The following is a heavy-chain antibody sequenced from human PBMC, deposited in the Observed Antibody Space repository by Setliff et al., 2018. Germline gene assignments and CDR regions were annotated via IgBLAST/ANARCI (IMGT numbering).Heavy chain of an antibody. D-gene: IGHD1-1*01. CDR1: GGSISSGVYY. J-gene: IGHJ4*02. V-gene: IGHV4-39*01. CDR2: IYYRGDT. CDR3: ARTGTYRYFDY. Sequence: PSETLSLTCTVSGGSISSGVYYWAWIRQPPGKGLEWIGRIYYRGDTYYNASLKSRLTLSVDTSKNQVSLNLRSVTAADTAVYYCARTGTYRYFDYWGQGIQVTVS.